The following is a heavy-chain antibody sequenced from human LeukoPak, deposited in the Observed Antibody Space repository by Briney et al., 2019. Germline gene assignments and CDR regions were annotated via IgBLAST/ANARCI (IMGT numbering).Heavy chain of an antibody. J-gene: IGHJ4*02. CDR2: IIPIFGTA. Sequence: GASVKVSCKASGGTFSSYAISWVRQAPGQGLEWMGGIIPIFGTANYAQKFQGRVTITADESTSTAYMELSSLRSEDTAVYYCAGTYYDFWSGYWVFDYWGQGTLVTV. CDR3: AGTYYDFWSGYWVFDY. D-gene: IGHD3-3*01. V-gene: IGHV1-69*13. CDR1: GGTFSSYA.